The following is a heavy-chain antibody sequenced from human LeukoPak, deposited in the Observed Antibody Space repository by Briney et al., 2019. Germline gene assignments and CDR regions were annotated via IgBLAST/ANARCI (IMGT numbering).Heavy chain of an antibody. Sequence: GGSLRLSCVASGFAFSKYAMHWVRQAPGKGLEWLTFIRHDGSFKEYADSVKGRFTISRDNSKSTLYLQMNGLGAEDTAIFYCAKSLFTSATGTGRAFHIWGQGTRVTVSS. J-gene: IGHJ3*02. CDR2: IRHDGSFK. D-gene: IGHD1-1*01. V-gene: IGHV3-30*02. CDR1: GFAFSKYA. CDR3: AKSLFTSATGTGRAFHI.